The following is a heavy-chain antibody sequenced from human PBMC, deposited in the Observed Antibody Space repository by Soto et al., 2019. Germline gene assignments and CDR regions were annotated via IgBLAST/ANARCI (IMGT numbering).Heavy chain of an antibody. Sequence: DVQLVESGGGLVQPGRSLRLSCAASGFTFDDYAMHWVRQAPGKGLEWVSGISWNSGSIGYADSVKGRFTISRDNAKNSLYLQMNSLRAEDTALYYCAKDQGILTARRGAFDIWGQGTMVTVSS. J-gene: IGHJ3*02. CDR1: GFTFDDYA. CDR3: AKDQGILTARRGAFDI. CDR2: ISWNSGSI. D-gene: IGHD3-9*01. V-gene: IGHV3-9*01.